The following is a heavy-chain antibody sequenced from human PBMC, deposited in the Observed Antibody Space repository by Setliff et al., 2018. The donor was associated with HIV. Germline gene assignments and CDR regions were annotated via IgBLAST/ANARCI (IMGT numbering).Heavy chain of an antibody. J-gene: IGHJ4*02. CDR2: INTSGST. Sequence: SETLSLTCTVSGGSIRSDSYYWTWIRQSAGKGLEWIGHINTSGSTKYNPSLKSRLTMSVDSSGNQFSLTLTSVTAADTAVYYCARDPTTGWYYLDFWGPGALVTVS. V-gene: IGHV4-61*09. D-gene: IGHD6-19*01. CDR1: GGSIRSDSYY. CDR3: ARDPTTGWYYLDF.